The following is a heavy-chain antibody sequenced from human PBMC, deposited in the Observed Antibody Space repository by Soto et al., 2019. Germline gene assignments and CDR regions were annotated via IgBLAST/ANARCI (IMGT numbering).Heavy chain of an antibody. CDR1: GFAVSSKY. CDR2: IYGGGTT. V-gene: IGHV3-53*01. J-gene: IGHJ4*02. Sequence: EVQLVESGGGLIQPGGSLRLSCAASGFAVSSKYMTWVRQAPGKGLEWVSVIYGGGTTYYADSVKGRFTISRDTSKNTLYLQMNRLIAEDTAVYYCVQNTGWPGFDLWGQGTRVTVSS. CDR3: VQNTGWPGFDL. D-gene: IGHD6-19*01.